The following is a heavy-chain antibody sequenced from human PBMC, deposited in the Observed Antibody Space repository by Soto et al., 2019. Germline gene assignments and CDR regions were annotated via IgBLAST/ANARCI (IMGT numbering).Heavy chain of an antibody. CDR3: ARVSSSTSWIDY. J-gene: IGHJ4*02. Sequence: QVQLAQSGAEVKKPGASVKVSCKASGYTFTSYAMHWVRKAPGQRLEWMGWINAGNGNTKYSQKFQGRVTITRDTSASTAYMELSSLRSEDTAVYYCARVSSSTSWIDYWGQGTLVTVSS. CDR2: INAGNGNT. CDR1: GYTFTSYA. V-gene: IGHV1-3*01. D-gene: IGHD2-2*01.